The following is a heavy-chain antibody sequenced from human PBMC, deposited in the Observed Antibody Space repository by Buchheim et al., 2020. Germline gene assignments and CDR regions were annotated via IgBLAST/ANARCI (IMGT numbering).Heavy chain of an antibody. J-gene: IGHJ4*02. Sequence: EVQLVESGGGLVQPGGSLRLSCAASGFTFSNYWMSWVRQAPGKGLEWVANIKQDGSEKYYVDSVKGRFTISRDNAKNSLYLQMNSLRAEDTAVYYCARDSHSSSWYVEYFDYWGQGTL. CDR1: GFTFSNYW. CDR3: ARDSHSSSWYVEYFDY. V-gene: IGHV3-7*04. D-gene: IGHD6-13*01. CDR2: IKQDGSEK.